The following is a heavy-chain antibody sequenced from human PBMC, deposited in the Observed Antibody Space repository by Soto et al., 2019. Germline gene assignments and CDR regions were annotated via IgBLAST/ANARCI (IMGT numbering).Heavy chain of an antibody. CDR1: GFIFSHYW. CDR2: IKEDGSER. CDR3: ARATGADKEDY. D-gene: IGHD3-10*01. Sequence: GGSLRLSCAASGFIFSHYWMSWVRQAPGKGLEWVANIKEDGSERYYVDSVKGRFTISRDNAKNSLYLQMNSLRAEDTAVYYCARATGADKEDYWGLGTLVTVSS. J-gene: IGHJ4*02. V-gene: IGHV3-7*04.